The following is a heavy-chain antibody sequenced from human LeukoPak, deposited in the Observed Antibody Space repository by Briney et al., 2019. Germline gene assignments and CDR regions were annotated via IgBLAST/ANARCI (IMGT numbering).Heavy chain of an antibody. J-gene: IGHJ4*02. Sequence: SGTLSLTCTVSGGPIRSNYWSWIRQTGGKGLEWIGCIYVTDLINYNPSLKSRVTISVDMSKNQLSLNLTSVTAADTAIYYCARGFGSGTSPFDNWGRGTLVTVSS. CDR2: IYVTDLI. CDR1: GGPIRSNY. V-gene: IGHV4-4*07. CDR3: ARGFGSGTSPFDN. D-gene: IGHD3-10*01.